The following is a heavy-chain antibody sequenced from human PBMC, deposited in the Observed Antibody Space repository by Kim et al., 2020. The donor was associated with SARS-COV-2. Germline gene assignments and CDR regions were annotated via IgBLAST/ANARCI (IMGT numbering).Heavy chain of an antibody. J-gene: IGHJ5*02. CDR1: GFTFSSYG. D-gene: IGHD6-6*01. CDR2: IWYDGSNK. CDR3: ARDSRIAARHWSFDP. Sequence: GGSLRLSCAASGFTFSSYGMHWVRQAPGKGLEWVAVIWYDGSNKYYADSVKGRFTISRDNSKNTLYLQMNSLRAEDTAVYYCARDSRIAARHWSFDPWGQGTLVTVSS. V-gene: IGHV3-33*01.